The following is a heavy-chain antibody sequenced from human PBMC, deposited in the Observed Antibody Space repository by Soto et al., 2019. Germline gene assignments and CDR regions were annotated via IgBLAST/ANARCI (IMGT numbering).Heavy chain of an antibody. D-gene: IGHD6-13*01. CDR3: ARSRGAAGTCCWFDP. J-gene: IGHJ5*02. V-gene: IGHV4-34*01. Sequence: PSETMSLTCAVYGGSFSGYYWSWIRQPPGKGLEWIGEFNHSGSTNYNPSLKSRVTISVDTSKNQLSLKLSSVTAADTAVSYGARSRGAAGTCCWFDPWGQGTLVTVSS. CDR1: GGSFSGYY. CDR2: FNHSGST.